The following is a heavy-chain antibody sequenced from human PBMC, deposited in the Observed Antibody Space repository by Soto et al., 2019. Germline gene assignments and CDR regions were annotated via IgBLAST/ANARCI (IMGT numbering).Heavy chain of an antibody. CDR3: ARDRGGYGPPDV. CDR2: ISGSSGYT. V-gene: IGHV3-11*06. J-gene: IGHJ6*02. D-gene: IGHD3-10*01. CDR1: GFSFSDSY. Sequence: QVQLVESGGGLVKPGGSLRLSCAASGFSFSDSYMSWVRQAPGKGLEWVAYISGSSGYTGYADSVKGRFTISRDNAKNSLYLQMNSLRVVDTAVYYCARDRGGYGPPDVWGQGTTVTVSS.